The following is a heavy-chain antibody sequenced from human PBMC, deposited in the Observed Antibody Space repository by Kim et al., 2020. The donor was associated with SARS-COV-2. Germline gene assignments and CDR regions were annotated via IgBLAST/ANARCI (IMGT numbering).Heavy chain of an antibody. CDR3: ARDPCSAVACYGASDW. J-gene: IGHJ1*01. Sequence: ASVKVSCKASGYIFTGYRIQWMRLALGQSLEWMGSIDAKSGDTRSAQKFQGRVTMTRDTSIDTAYMELSGLTSDDTAVYFCARDPCSAVACYGASDWWGQ. CDR2: IDAKSGDT. V-gene: IGHV1-2*02. CDR1: GYIFTGYR. D-gene: IGHD2-15*01.